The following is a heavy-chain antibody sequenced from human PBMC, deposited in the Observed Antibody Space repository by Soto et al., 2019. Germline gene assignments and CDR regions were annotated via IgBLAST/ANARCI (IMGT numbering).Heavy chain of an antibody. Sequence: PSETLSLTCAVYGGSFSGYYWSWIRQPPGKGLEWIGEINHSGSTNYNPSLKSRVTISVDTSKNQFSLKLSSVTAADTAVYYCARATLHIVRGVIPYYFDYWDQGTLVTVSS. D-gene: IGHD3-10*01. J-gene: IGHJ4*02. V-gene: IGHV4-34*01. CDR2: INHSGST. CDR1: GGSFSGYY. CDR3: ARATLHIVRGVIPYYFDY.